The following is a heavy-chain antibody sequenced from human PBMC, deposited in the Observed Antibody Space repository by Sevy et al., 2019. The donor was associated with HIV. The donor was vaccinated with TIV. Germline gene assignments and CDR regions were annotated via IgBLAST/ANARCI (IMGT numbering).Heavy chain of an antibody. J-gene: IGHJ4*01. Sequence: ASVKVSCKASGYSFTSYYMHWVRQAPGHGLEWMGMINPSGGSTSYALKFQGRVTMTRDTSTSIVYIELSSLRSEDTAVYYCARGIVGVLVVVSAQDYYFDFWGHGTQVTVSS. CDR1: GYSFTSYY. D-gene: IGHD2-15*01. V-gene: IGHV1-46*01. CDR3: ARGIVGVLVVVSAQDYYFDF. CDR2: INPSGGST.